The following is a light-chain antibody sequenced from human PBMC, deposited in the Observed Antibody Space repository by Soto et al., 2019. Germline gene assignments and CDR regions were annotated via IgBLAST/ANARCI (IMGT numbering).Light chain of an antibody. Sequence: FGLTQYTCTLSLSAGGRSRLSCMASQSVSRRLAWYQQRPGQSPRLLISGASMRASGVPVRFIGSGSGTDFTLTITRLEPEDFAVYYCQQYGGSPITFGLRTRLEIK. CDR3: QQYGGSPIT. J-gene: IGKJ5*01. V-gene: IGKV3-20*01. CDR1: QSVSRR. CDR2: GAS.